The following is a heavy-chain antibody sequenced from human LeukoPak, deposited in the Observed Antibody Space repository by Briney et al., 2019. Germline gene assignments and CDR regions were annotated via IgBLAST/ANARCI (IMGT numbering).Heavy chain of an antibody. J-gene: IGHJ2*01. CDR1: GYSFTSQW. Sequence: GESLKISCKGSGYSFTSQWIGWVRQMPGKGLEWMGIISPGDSDTRYSPSFQGQVTISADKSISTAYLQWSSLEASDTAMYYCARLIVVVTGRMYFDLWGRGTLVTVSS. D-gene: IGHD2-21*02. V-gene: IGHV5-51*01. CDR2: ISPGDSDT. CDR3: ARLIVVVTGRMYFDL.